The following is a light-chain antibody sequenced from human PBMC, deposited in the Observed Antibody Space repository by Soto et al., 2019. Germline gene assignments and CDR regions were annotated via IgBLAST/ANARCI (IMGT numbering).Light chain of an antibody. V-gene: IGLV2-23*01. CDR1: SSDVGSYNL. J-gene: IGLJ1*01. Sequence: QSVLTQPASVSGSPGQSITISCTGTSSDVGSYNLVSWYQQHPGKAPKLMIYEGSKRPSGVSNRFSGSKSGNTASLTISGLQAEDEADYSCGSYAGSSTYVFGTGTKLTVL. CDR3: GSYAGSSTYV. CDR2: EGS.